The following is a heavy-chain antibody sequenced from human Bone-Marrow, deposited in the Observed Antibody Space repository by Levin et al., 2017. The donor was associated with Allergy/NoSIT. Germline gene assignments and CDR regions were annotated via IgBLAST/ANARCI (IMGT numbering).Heavy chain of an antibody. CDR1: GFTFSSYS. J-gene: IGHJ1*01. CDR2: ISSSSSYI. V-gene: IGHV3-21*01. Sequence: GGSLRLSCAASGFTFSSYSMNWVRQAPGKGLEWVSSISSSSSYIYYADSVKGRFTISRDNAKNSLYLQMNSLRAEDTAVYYCARDPEGQHSSGYYWGSSGFQHWGQGTLVTVSS. D-gene: IGHD3-22*01. CDR3: ARDPEGQHSSGYYWGSSGFQH.